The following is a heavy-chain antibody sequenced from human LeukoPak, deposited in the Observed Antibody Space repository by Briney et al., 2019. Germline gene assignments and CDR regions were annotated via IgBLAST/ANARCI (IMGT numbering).Heavy chain of an antibody. CDR1: GGSFSGYY. Sequence: SETLSLTCAVYGGSFSGYYWSWIRQPPGKGLEWIGEINHSGSTNYNPSLKSRVTISVDTSKNQFSLKLSSVTAADTAVYYCARVPYYYGSGSYYNAGYYYYYYMDVWGKGTTVTVSS. CDR2: INHSGST. V-gene: IGHV4-34*01. CDR3: ARVPYYYGSGSYYNAGYYYYYYMDV. D-gene: IGHD3-10*01. J-gene: IGHJ6*03.